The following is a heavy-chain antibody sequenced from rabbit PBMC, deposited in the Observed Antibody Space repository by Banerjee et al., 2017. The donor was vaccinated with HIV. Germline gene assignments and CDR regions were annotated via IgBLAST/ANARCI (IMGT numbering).Heavy chain of an antibody. CDR2: IHTGSGTT. CDR1: GFDFSSYY. J-gene: IGHJ4*01. V-gene: IGHV1S40*01. Sequence: QSLEESGGGLVQPEGSLTLTCKASGFDFSSYYMNWVRQAPGKGLEWIGYIHTGSGTTYYASWVNGRFTISKTSSTTVDLKMTSLTAADTATYFCARDLAGAIGWNFNLWGPGTLVTVS. D-gene: IGHD4-1*01. CDR3: ARDLAGAIGWNFNL.